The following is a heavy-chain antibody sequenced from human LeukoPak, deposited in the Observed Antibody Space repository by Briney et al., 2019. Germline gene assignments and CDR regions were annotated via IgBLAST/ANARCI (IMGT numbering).Heavy chain of an antibody. CDR1: GGTFSSSA. CDR3: ARGGYCSGGSCYSFDY. J-gene: IGHJ4*02. Sequence: SVKVSCKASGGTFSSSAISWVRQAPGQGPEWMGGIIPIFGTANYAQKFQGRVTITADESTSTAYMELSSLRSEDTAVYYCARGGYCSGGSCYSFDYWGQGTLVTVSS. V-gene: IGHV1-69*13. CDR2: IIPIFGTA. D-gene: IGHD2-15*01.